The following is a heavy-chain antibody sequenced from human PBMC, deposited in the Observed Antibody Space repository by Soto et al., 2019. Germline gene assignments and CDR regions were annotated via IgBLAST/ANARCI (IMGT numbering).Heavy chain of an antibody. Sequence: GASVKVSCEACGYTFTSYAMHWVRQAPGQRLEWMGWINAGNGNTKYSQKFQGRVTITRDTSASTAYMELSSLRSEDTAVYYCARDQRLGYCSGGSCYPTMYDYYYYMDVWGKGTTVTVSS. CDR2: INAGNGNT. CDR3: ARDQRLGYCSGGSCYPTMYDYYYYMDV. CDR1: GYTFTSYA. V-gene: IGHV1-3*01. D-gene: IGHD2-15*01. J-gene: IGHJ6*03.